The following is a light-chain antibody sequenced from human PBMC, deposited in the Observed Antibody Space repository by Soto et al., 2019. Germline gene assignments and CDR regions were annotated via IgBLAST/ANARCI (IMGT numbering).Light chain of an antibody. Sequence: QSVLTQSPSASASLGASVKLTCTLSSGHSSYAIAWHQKQPGKGPRYLMDLNNDGSHTKGDGIPDRFSGSSSGADRFLIISCLQSEDEADYYCQTWGTDFQFFGVGTKLTVL. CDR1: SGHSSYA. CDR2: LNNDGSH. V-gene: IGLV4-69*01. CDR3: QTWGTDFQF. J-gene: IGLJ2*01.